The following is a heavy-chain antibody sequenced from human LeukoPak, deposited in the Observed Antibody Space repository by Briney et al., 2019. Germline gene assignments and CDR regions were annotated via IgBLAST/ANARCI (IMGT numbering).Heavy chain of an antibody. CDR1: GFTFSSYA. V-gene: IGHV3-30*14. Sequence: GGSLRLSCAASGFTFSSYAMHWVRQAPGKGLEWVAVISYDGSNKYYADSVKGRFTISRDNSKNTLYLQMNSLRAEDTAVYYCARDDDSSGYYPGDAFDIWGQGTMVTVSS. CDR3: ARDDDSSGYYPGDAFDI. D-gene: IGHD3-22*01. J-gene: IGHJ3*02. CDR2: ISYDGSNK.